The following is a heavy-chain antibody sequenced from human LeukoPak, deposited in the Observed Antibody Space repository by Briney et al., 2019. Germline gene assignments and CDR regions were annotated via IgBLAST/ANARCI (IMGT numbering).Heavy chain of an antibody. J-gene: IGHJ5*02. CDR2: ISHSGSTI. D-gene: IGHD3-22*01. V-gene: IGHV3-11*04. CDR1: RFTFSDYY. CDR3: ARRGSSSGYYFP. Sequence: GGSLRLSCVASRFTFSDYYMSWIRQAPGKGLEWVSYISHSGSTIYYADSVKGRFTISRDNAKNSLFLQMDSLRAEDTSVYYCARRGSSSGYYFPWGQGTLVTVSS.